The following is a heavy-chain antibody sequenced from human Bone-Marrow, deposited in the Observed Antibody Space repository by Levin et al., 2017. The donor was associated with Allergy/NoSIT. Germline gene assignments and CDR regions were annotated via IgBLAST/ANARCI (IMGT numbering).Heavy chain of an antibody. V-gene: IGHV3-9*01. J-gene: IGHJ3*01. CDR1: GFTFDDYA. CDR3: VKDRAAPRVTASDKDAFDV. Sequence: GGSLRLSCAASGFTFDDYAMHWVRHAPGKGLEWVSGINWNSADIDYAASVKGRFTISRDNAKTSLYLQMNSLRNEDTALYYCVKDRAAPRVTASDKDAFDVWGQGTMVTVSS. D-gene: IGHD6-13*01. CDR2: INWNSADI.